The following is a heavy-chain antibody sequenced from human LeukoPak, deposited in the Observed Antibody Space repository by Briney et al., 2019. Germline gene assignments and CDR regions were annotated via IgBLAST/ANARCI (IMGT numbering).Heavy chain of an antibody. V-gene: IGHV4-4*07. J-gene: IGHJ4*02. CDR3: ARGGSNSDY. Sequence: SETLSLTCTVSGGYISSYYWSWVRQPAGRGLEWIGRIYSSGSTNYNPSLKSRVTMSVETSKNQFSLKVSSVTAADTAVYYCARGGSNSDYWGQGTLVTVSS. CDR2: IYSSGST. CDR1: GGYISSYY.